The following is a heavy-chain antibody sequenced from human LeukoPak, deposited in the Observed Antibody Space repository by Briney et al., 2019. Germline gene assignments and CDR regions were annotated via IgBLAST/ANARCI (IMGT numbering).Heavy chain of an antibody. V-gene: IGHV3-30*02. Sequence: PGGSLRLSCAASGFTFSSYGMHWVRQAPGKGLEWVAFIRYDGSNKYYADSVKGRFTISRDNSKNTLYLQMNSLRAEDTAVYYCAKEVKTVVISDYWGQGTLVTVSS. CDR1: GFTFSSYG. CDR3: AKEVKTVVISDY. J-gene: IGHJ4*02. D-gene: IGHD3-22*01. CDR2: IRYDGSNK.